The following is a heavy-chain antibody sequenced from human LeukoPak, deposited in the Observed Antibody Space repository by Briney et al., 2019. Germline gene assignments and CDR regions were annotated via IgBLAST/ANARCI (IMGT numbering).Heavy chain of an antibody. D-gene: IGHD3-16*01. CDR3: ARDPSTFYFDY. V-gene: IGHV4-59*01. CDR2: IYSSGST. CDR1: GGSISSYY. Sequence: SETLSLTCTVSGGSISSYYWSWIWQPPGKGLEWIGYIYSSGSTDYNPSLKSRVTISVDTSKSQVSLKLSSVTAADTAIYYCARDPSTFYFDYWGQGALVTVSS. J-gene: IGHJ4*02.